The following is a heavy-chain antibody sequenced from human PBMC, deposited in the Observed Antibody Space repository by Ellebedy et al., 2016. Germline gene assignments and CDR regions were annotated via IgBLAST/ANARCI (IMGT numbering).Heavy chain of an antibody. CDR3: ASTGIAAAGTRPIDY. D-gene: IGHD6-13*01. CDR2: IYYSGST. Sequence: SETLSLTXTVSGGSISSYYWSWIRQPPGKGLEWIGYIYYSGSTNYNPSLKSRVTISVDTSKNQFSLKLSSVTAADTAVYYCASTGIAAAGTRPIDYWGQGTLVTVSS. CDR1: GGSISSYY. J-gene: IGHJ4*02. V-gene: IGHV4-59*01.